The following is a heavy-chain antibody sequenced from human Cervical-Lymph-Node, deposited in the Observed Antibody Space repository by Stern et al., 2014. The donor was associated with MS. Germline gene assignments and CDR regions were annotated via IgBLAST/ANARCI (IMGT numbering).Heavy chain of an antibody. CDR1: GFTFSSYG. D-gene: IGHD3-3*01. J-gene: IGHJ4*02. CDR3: AKGHDFWSDHTTEGLGY. V-gene: IGHV3-30*18. Sequence: VQLEESGGGVVQPGRSLRLSCAASGFTFSSYGMHWVRQAPGKGLEWVAVISYDGSNKYYADSVKGRFPISRDNSKNTLYLQMNSLRAEDTAVYYCAKGHDFWSDHTTEGLGYWGQGTLVTVSS. CDR2: ISYDGSNK.